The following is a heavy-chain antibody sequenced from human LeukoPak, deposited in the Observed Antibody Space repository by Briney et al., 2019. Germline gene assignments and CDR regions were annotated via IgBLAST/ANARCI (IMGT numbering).Heavy chain of an antibody. D-gene: IGHD3-10*01. CDR1: GGSISSSSYY. CDR2: IYYSGST. CDR3: ARHLPLLLWFGELFPSGWFDP. J-gene: IGHJ5*02. V-gene: IGHV4-39*01. Sequence: SETLSLTCTVSGGSISSSSYYWGWIRQPPGKGLEWIGSIYYSGSTYYNPSLKSRVTISVDTSKNQFSLKLSSVTAADTAVYYCARHLPLLLWFGELFPSGWFDPWGQGTLVTVSS.